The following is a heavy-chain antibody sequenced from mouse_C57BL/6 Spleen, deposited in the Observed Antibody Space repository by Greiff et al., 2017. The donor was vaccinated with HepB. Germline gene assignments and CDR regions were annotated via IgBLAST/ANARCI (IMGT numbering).Heavy chain of an antibody. CDR1: GYAFSSDW. CDR3: ASCASSVVYSCYFEV. CDR2: IYPGDGDT. Sequence: QVQLQQSGAELVKPGASVKVSCKASGYAFSSDWMNWVKQRPGKGLEWIGQIYPGDGDTNYNGKFKGKATLTADKSSSTAYMQLNSLTSEDSAVYFCASCASSVVYSCYFEVWGTGTPAIVSS. V-gene: IGHV1-80*01. J-gene: IGHJ1*03. D-gene: IGHD1-3*01.